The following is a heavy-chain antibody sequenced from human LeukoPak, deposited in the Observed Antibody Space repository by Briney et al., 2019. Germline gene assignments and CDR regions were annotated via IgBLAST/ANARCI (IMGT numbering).Heavy chain of an antibody. CDR3: ARDTWWELLGFDY. D-gene: IGHD1-26*01. J-gene: IGHJ4*02. CDR2: INHSGST. CDR1: GGSFSGYY. V-gene: IGHV4-34*01. Sequence: PSETLSLTCAVYGGSFSGYYWSWIRQPPGKGLEWIGEINHSGSTNYNPSLKSRVTISVDTPKNQFSLKLSSVTAADTAVYYCARDTWWELLGFDYWGQGTLVTVSS.